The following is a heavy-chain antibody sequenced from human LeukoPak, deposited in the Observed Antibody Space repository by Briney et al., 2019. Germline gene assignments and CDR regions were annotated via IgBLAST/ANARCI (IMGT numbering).Heavy chain of an antibody. CDR3: ARDDRVISGRGGYIDY. CDR2: IIPIFGTA. J-gene: IGHJ4*02. V-gene: IGHV1-69*13. D-gene: IGHD2/OR15-2a*01. Sequence: ASVKVSCKASGGTFSSYAISWVRQAPGQGLEWMGGIIPIFGTANYAQKFQGRVTITADESTSTAYMELSRLRSDDTAVYYCARDDRVISGRGGYIDYWGQGTLVTVSS. CDR1: GGTFSSYA.